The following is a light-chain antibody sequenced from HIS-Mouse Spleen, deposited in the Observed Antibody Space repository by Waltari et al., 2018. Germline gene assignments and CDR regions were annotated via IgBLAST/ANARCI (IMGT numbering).Light chain of an antibody. CDR2: RNN. Sequence: QSVLTQPPSASGTPGQRVTISCSGSSSNIGSNYVYWYQQLPGTAPKLLIYRNNRRPYGVPARCSGAKSGTSASLAISGLRSEDEADYYGAAWDDSLSGVVFGGGTKLTVL. CDR3: AAWDDSLSGVV. J-gene: IGLJ2*01. CDR1: SSNIGSNY. V-gene: IGLV1-47*01.